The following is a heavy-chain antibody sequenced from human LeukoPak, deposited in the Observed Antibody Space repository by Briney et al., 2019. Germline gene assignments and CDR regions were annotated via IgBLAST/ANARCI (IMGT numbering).Heavy chain of an antibody. CDR3: ARDNNWGPDY. V-gene: IGHV1-2*02. Sequence: ASVKVSCKASGYTFTGHYMHWVRQAPGQGLEWMGWIKPDTGVTYYAQNFQGRFTRTTDTSISTVYMELSSLRSDDTAVYYCARDNNWGPDYWGQGTLVTVSS. CDR2: IKPDTGVT. D-gene: IGHD7-27*01. J-gene: IGHJ4*02. CDR1: GYTFTGHY.